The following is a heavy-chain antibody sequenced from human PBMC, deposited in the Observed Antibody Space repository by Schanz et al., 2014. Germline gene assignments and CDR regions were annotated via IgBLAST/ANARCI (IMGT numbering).Heavy chain of an antibody. CDR1: SGSIFTGGYY. Sequence: QVQLQESGPGLVKPSQTLSLTCTVSSGSIFTGGYYWSWIRQPAGKGLEWIGRIYTSGSTNYNPSLKSRVTRSVAPSKTQFSRKLSSGTAADTAVYYCARVPEPGWFDPWGQGTLVTVSS. V-gene: IGHV4-61*02. CDR2: IYTSGST. D-gene: IGHD1-26*01. J-gene: IGHJ5*02. CDR3: ARVPEPGWFDP.